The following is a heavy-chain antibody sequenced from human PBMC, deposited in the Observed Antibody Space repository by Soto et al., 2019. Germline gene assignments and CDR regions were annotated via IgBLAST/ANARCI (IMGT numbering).Heavy chain of an antibody. CDR2: IKQDGSEK. CDR1: GFTFSSYW. D-gene: IGHD1-20*01. Sequence: PGGSLRLSCAASGFTFSSYWMSWVRQAPGKGLEWVANIKQDGSEKYYVDSVKGRFTISRDNAKNSLYLQMNSLRAEDTAVYYCARRPMKMYNWNYDGMDVWGQGTTVTVSS. V-gene: IGHV3-7*01. CDR3: ARRPMKMYNWNYDGMDV. J-gene: IGHJ6*02.